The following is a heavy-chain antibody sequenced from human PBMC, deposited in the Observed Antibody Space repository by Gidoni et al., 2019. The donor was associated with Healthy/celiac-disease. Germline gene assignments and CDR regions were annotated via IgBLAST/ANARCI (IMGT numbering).Heavy chain of an antibody. D-gene: IGHD4-17*01. Sequence: EVQLVESGGGWVQPGGSLRLAGAAAGFTFSSYSMNWVRQAPGKGLEWVSYISSSSSTIYYADSVKGRFTISRDNAKNSLYLQMNSLRAEDTAVYYCARGSYGDYGGAYWGQGTLVTVSS. CDR2: ISSSSSTI. CDR3: ARGSYGDYGGAY. CDR1: GFTFSSYS. V-gene: IGHV3-48*04. J-gene: IGHJ4*02.